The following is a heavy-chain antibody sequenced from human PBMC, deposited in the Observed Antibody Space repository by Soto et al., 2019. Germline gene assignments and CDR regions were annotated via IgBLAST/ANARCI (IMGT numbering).Heavy chain of an antibody. Sequence: PGESLKISCKGSGYSFISYWISWVRQMPGKGLEWMGRIDPSDSYTNYSPSFQGHVTISTDKSISTAYLQWSSLKASDTAMYYCARYYYDSSGYISIPDDAFDIWGQGTMVTVSS. CDR2: IDPSDSYT. J-gene: IGHJ3*02. CDR1: GYSFISYW. CDR3: ARYYYDSSGYISIPDDAFDI. V-gene: IGHV5-10-1*01. D-gene: IGHD3-22*01.